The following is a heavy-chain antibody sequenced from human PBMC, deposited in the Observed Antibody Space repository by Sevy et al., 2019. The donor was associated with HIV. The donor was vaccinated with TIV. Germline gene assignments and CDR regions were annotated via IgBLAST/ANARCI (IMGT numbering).Heavy chain of an antibody. Sequence: SETLSLTCAVYGGSFSGYYWSWIRQPPGKGLEWIGEINHSGSTNYNPSLKSRVTISVDTSKNQFSLKLRSVTAADTAVYYCARGLGVAGYFDYWGQGTLVTVSS. J-gene: IGHJ4*02. CDR3: ARGLGVAGYFDY. CDR1: GGSFSGYY. D-gene: IGHD6-19*01. CDR2: INHSGST. V-gene: IGHV4-34*01.